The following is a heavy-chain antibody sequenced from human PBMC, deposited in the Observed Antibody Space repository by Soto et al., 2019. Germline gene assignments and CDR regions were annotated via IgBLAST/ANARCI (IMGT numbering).Heavy chain of an antibody. Sequence: GASVKVSCKASGYTFTSYDINWVRQATGQGLEWMGWMNPNSGNTGYAQKFQGRVTMTRNTSISTAYMELSSLRSEDTAVYYCARVFYGDYAYHYGMDVWGQGTTVTVSS. CDR3: ARVFYGDYAYHYGMDV. D-gene: IGHD4-17*01. CDR2: MNPNSGNT. J-gene: IGHJ6*02. CDR1: GYTFTSYD. V-gene: IGHV1-8*01.